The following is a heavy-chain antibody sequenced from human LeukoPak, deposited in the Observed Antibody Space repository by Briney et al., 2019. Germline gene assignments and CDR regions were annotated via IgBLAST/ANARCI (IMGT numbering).Heavy chain of an antibody. J-gene: IGHJ4*02. Sequence: GGSLRLSCAASGFTFSNAWMGWVRQAPGKGLEWVGRIKSETDGGTTDYAAPVEGRFTISRDDSKNTLYLQMNSLKTEDTAVYYCTTGIMITFGGVIVRRLFDYWGQGTLVTVSS. D-gene: IGHD3-16*02. V-gene: IGHV3-15*01. CDR1: GFTFSNAW. CDR3: TTGIMITFGGVIVRRLFDY. CDR2: IKSETDGGTT.